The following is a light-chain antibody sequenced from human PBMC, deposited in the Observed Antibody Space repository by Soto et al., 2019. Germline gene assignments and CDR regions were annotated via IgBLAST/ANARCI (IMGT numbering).Light chain of an antibody. CDR3: QQYGSSPRNT. CDR2: GAS. V-gene: IGKV3-20*01. J-gene: IGKJ5*01. Sequence: EIVLTQSPGTLSLSSGERATLSCRASQSVSSSYLAWYQQKPRQAPRLLIDGASSRATGIPDRFSGSGSGTDFTLTISRLEPEDFAVYYCQQYGSSPRNTFGQGTRLEIK. CDR1: QSVSSSY.